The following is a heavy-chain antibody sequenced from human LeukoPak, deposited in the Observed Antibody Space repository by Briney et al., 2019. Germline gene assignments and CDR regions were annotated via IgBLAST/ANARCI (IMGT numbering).Heavy chain of an antibody. Sequence: ASVKVSCKASGYTFTGYYMHWVRQAPGQGLEWMGWINPNSGDTNYAQKFQGRVTMTRDTSISTAYMELSRLTSDDTAVYYCARSPRIVGATAIWWFDPWGQGTLVTVSS. CDR2: INPNSGDT. J-gene: IGHJ5*02. CDR1: GYTFTGYY. V-gene: IGHV1-2*02. CDR3: ARSPRIVGATAIWWFDP. D-gene: IGHD1-26*01.